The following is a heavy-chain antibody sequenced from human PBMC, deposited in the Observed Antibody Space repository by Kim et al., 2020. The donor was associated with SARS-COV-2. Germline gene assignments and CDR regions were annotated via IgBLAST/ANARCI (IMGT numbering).Heavy chain of an antibody. Sequence: GGSLRLSCAASGFTFSSYWMSWVRQAPGKGLEWVANIKQDGSEKYYVDSVKGRFTISRDNAKNSLYLQMNSLRAEDTAVYYCARDQLVVVAATLDYYYYGMDVWGQGTTVTVSS. CDR1: GFTFSSYW. CDR2: IKQDGSEK. V-gene: IGHV3-7*03. CDR3: ARDQLVVVAATLDYYYYGMDV. D-gene: IGHD2-15*01. J-gene: IGHJ6*02.